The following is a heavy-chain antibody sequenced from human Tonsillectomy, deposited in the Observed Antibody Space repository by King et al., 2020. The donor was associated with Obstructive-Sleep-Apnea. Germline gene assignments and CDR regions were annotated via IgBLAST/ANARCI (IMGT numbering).Heavy chain of an antibody. D-gene: IGHD6-13*01. CDR3: VKLPSQGEPIAADCG. CDR2: ISYDGRNK. J-gene: IGHJ1*01. V-gene: IGHV3-30*18. Sequence: VQLVESGGGVVQPGRSLRLSCAASGFTFSSSGVHWVRQAPGKGLEWVAVISYDGRNKYFADSVKGRFTISRDNSKSTLYLQMNNLRVEDTAVYYCVKLPSQGEPIAADCGWGQGTLVTVSS. CDR1: GFTFSSSG.